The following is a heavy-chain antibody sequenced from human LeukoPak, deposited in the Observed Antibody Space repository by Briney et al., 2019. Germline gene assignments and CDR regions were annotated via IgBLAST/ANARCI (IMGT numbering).Heavy chain of an antibody. D-gene: IGHD3-22*01. CDR1: GYTFTGYY. V-gene: IGHV1-2*02. J-gene: IGHJ4*02. Sequence: ASVKVSFKASGYTFTGYYMHWVRQAPGQGLEWMGWINPNSGGTNYAQKFQGRVTMTRDTSISTAYMELSRLRSDDTAVYYCARTYYYDSSGPGGYWGQGTLVTVST. CDR3: ARTYYYDSSGPGGY. CDR2: INPNSGGT.